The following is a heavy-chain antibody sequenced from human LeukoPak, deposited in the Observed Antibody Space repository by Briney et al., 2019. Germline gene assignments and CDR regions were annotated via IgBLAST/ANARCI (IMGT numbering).Heavy chain of an antibody. D-gene: IGHD3-10*01. CDR2: INHSGST. J-gene: IGHJ4*02. CDR1: GGSFSGYY. Sequence: SETLSLTCAVYGGSFSGYYWSWIRQPPGKGLEWIGEINHSGSTNYNPSLKSRVIISVDTSKNQFSLKLSSVTAADTAVYYCARGVRPYFDYWGQGTLVTVSS. V-gene: IGHV4-34*01. CDR3: ARGVRPYFDY.